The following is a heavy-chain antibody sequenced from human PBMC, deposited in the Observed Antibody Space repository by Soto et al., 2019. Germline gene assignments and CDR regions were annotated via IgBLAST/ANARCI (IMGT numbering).Heavy chain of an antibody. D-gene: IGHD6-19*01. CDR2: IKSKTDGGTT. Sequence: EVQLVESGGGLVKPGGSLRLSCAASGFTFSNAWMNWVRQAPGKGLEWVGRIKSKTDGGTTDYAAPVKGRFTISRDDSKNTLYLQMNSLKTEDTAVYYCTTGPVAVAGTLTYGMDVWGQGTTVTVSS. J-gene: IGHJ6*02. CDR1: GFTFSNAW. CDR3: TTGPVAVAGTLTYGMDV. V-gene: IGHV3-15*07.